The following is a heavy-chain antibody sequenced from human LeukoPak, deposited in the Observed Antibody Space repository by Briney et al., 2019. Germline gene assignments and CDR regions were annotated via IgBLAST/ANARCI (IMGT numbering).Heavy chain of an antibody. J-gene: IGHJ4*02. CDR3: TGHDYYDSSGYWPFDY. D-gene: IGHD3-22*01. Sequence: GGSLRLSCAASGFTFSNAWMSWVRQAPGKGLEWVGRIKSKTDGGTTDYAAPVKGRFTISRDDSKNTLYLQMNSLKTEDTAVYSFTGHDYYDSSGYWPFDYWGQGTLVTVSS. V-gene: IGHV3-15*01. CDR2: IKSKTDGGTT. CDR1: GFTFSNAW.